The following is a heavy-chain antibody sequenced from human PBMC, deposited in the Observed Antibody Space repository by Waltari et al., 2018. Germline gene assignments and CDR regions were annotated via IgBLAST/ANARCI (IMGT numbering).Heavy chain of an antibody. D-gene: IGHD4-17*01. CDR1: GGSISTNYN. CDR3: GRIAFGDEGGYFQY. V-gene: IGHV4-39*01. Sequence: QLQLQESGPGLVKPSETLSLTCTVSGGSISTNYNWGWIRQPPGKGLEWMGNMQYRGSTFYNPSLESRVTISLCTWKNQFSLRLSSVGAADTAVYFCGRIAFGDEGGYFQYWGQGTLVTVSS. CDR2: MQYRGST. J-gene: IGHJ1*01.